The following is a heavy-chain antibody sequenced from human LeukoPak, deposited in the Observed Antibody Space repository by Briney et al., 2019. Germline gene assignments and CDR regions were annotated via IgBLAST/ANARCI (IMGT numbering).Heavy chain of an antibody. D-gene: IGHD5-12*01. CDR2: MNPNTGNT. Sequence: ASVKVSCKASGGTFSSYAISWVRQAPGQGLEWMGWMNPNTGNTDYAQKFQGRVTMTRDTSISTAYMELSGLRSEDTAIYYCAGGWEPYDYWFDPWGQGTLVTVSS. CDR3: AGGWEPYDYWFDP. J-gene: IGHJ5*02. CDR1: GGTFSSYA. V-gene: IGHV1-8*02.